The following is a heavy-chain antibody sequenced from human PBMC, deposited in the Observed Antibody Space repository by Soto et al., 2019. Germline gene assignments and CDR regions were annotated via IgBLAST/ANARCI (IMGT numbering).Heavy chain of an antibody. J-gene: IGHJ4*02. Sequence: EVQLLESGGGLVQPGGSLRLSCAASGFTFSSYAMSWVRQAPGKGLEWVSAISGSGGSTYYADSVKGRFTISRDNSKNTLYLQMNSLRAEDTAVYYCAKGDCSGGSCYGNFDYWGQGTLVTVSS. CDR3: AKGDCSGGSCYGNFDY. CDR2: ISGSGGST. D-gene: IGHD2-15*01. CDR1: GFTFSSYA. V-gene: IGHV3-23*01.